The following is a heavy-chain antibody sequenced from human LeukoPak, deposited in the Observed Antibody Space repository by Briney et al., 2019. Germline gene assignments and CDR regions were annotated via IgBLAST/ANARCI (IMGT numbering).Heavy chain of an antibody. V-gene: IGHV3-23*01. CDR3: AKVGPHSSGSIGP. CDR2: ISGTGTYT. CDR1: GFTFINHG. Sequence: GGSLRLSCAASGFTFINHGLSWVRQAPRKGLEWVSSISGTGTYTYYADSVKGRFTISRDNSKNTLYLEMNNLRAEDTAVYYCAKVGPHSSGSIGPWGQGTLVTVSS. J-gene: IGHJ5*02. D-gene: IGHD6-19*01.